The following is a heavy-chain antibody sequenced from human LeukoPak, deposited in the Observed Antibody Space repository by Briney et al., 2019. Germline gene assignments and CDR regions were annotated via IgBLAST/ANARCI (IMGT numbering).Heavy chain of an antibody. CDR3: AKLRIPTVTTIYYYGMDV. V-gene: IGHV3-30*18. Sequence: PGRSLRLSCAASGFTFSSYGMHWVRQAPGKALEWVTVISYDGSNKYYADSVKGRFTISRDNSKNTLYLQMNSLRAEDTAVYYCAKLRIPTVTTIYYYGMDVWGQGTTVTVSS. CDR2: ISYDGSNK. D-gene: IGHD4-17*01. J-gene: IGHJ6*02. CDR1: GFTFSSYG.